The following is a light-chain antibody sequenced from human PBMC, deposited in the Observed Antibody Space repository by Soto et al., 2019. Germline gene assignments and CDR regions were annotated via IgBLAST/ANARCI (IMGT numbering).Light chain of an antibody. V-gene: IGKV3-20*01. CDR1: QSVRNNY. J-gene: IGKJ1*01. CDR3: QQYRGSPGT. Sequence: EIVLTQSPGTLSLSSGERATLSCRASQSVRNNYLAWYQQKPGQAPRLLIYGASYRVTGIPDKFSGSGSGADFTLTISRLEPEDFAVYYCQQYRGSPGTFGQGTKVEIK. CDR2: GAS.